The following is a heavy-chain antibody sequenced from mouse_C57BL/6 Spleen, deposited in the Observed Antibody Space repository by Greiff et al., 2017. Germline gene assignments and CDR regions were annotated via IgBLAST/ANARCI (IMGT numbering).Heavy chain of an antibody. Sequence: VKLMESGAELARPGASVKLSCKASGYTFTSYGISWVKQRTGQGLEWIGEIYPRSGNTYYNEKFKGKATLTADKSSSTAYMELRSLTSEDSAVYFCARGGSSGCDYWGQGTTLTVSS. D-gene: IGHD3-2*02. CDR3: ARGGSSGCDY. J-gene: IGHJ2*01. V-gene: IGHV1-81*01. CDR1: GYTFTSYG. CDR2: IYPRSGNT.